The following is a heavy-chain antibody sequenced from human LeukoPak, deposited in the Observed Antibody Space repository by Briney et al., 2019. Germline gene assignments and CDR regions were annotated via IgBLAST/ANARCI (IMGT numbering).Heavy chain of an antibody. CDR3: ARRKFSSPWFDP. J-gene: IGHJ5*02. V-gene: IGHV5-51*01. CDR2: IYPGDSRT. Sequence: KIGESLKISCQGSAYIFSTYWIGWVRQMPGKGLEWMAVIYPGDSRTRYNPSFQGQVTISADKTVSTAYLQWNSLKASDTAMYYCARRKFSSPWFDPWGQGTLVTVSS. CDR1: AYIFSTYW. D-gene: IGHD6-13*01.